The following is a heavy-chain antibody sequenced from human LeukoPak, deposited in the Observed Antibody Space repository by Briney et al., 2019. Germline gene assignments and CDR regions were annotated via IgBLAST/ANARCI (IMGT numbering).Heavy chain of an antibody. V-gene: IGHV3-48*01. CDR1: GFTFSTYS. D-gene: IGHD5-18*01. Sequence: GGSLRLSCAASGFTFSTYSMNWVRQAPGKGLEWLSYISTDSNTIYYADSVKSRFTVSRDNARNSLYLQMNSLRAEDTAVYYCATPSRGIQLWRAFDYWGQGTLVTVSS. CDR2: ISTDSNTI. CDR3: ATPSRGIQLWRAFDY. J-gene: IGHJ4*02.